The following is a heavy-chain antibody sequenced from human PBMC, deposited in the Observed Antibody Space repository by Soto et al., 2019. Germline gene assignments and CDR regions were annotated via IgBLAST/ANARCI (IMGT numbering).Heavy chain of an antibody. CDR3: ASGGQRRDAFDI. V-gene: IGHV4-30-4*01. CDR2: IYYSGST. Sequence: LTPTCTVPVLCIISGDYYGSGKTQPPGKGLEWIGYIYYSGSTYYNPSLKSRVTISVDTSKNQFSLKLSSVTAADTAVYYCASGGQRRDAFDIWVQGKMVTFS. D-gene: IGHD2-15*01. CDR1: VLCIISGDYY. J-gene: IGHJ3*02.